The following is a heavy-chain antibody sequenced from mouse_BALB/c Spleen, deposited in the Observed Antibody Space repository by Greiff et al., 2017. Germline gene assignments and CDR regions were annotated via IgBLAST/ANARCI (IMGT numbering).Heavy chain of an antibody. CDR2: INPSNGGT. J-gene: IGHJ2*01. Sequence: QVQLQQSGAELVKPGASVKLSCKASGYTFTSYYMYWVKQRPGQGLEWIGGINPSNGGTNFNEKFKSKATLTVDKSSSTAYMQLSSLTSEDSAVYYCTRDWDYYGSSYGYWGQGTTLTVSS. CDR3: TRDWDYYGSSYGY. D-gene: IGHD1-1*01. V-gene: IGHV1S81*02. CDR1: GYTFTSYY.